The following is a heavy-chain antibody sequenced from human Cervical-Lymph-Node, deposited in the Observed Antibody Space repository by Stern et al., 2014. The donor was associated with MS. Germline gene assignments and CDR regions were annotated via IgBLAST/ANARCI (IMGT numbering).Heavy chain of an antibody. J-gene: IGHJ6*02. D-gene: IGHD4-17*01. CDR1: GFTFSAYG. V-gene: IGHV3-30*01. Sequence: VQLVESGGGVVQPGRSLRLSCAASGFTFSAYGMFWVRQAPGTGLECVAVISYDGSYEYYADSVKGRFTISRDNSKNTLYLQMNSLRGEDTALYYCARDDYGDYAYSFYGVDVWGQGTTVTVSS. CDR3: ARDDYGDYAYSFYGVDV. CDR2: ISYDGSYE.